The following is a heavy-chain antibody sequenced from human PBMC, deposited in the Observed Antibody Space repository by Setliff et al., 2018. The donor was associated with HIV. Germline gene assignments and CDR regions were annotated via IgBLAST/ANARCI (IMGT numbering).Heavy chain of an antibody. CDR1: GVSISSHH. CDR2: IYYSGST. Sequence: SETLSLTCNVSGVSISSHHWSWIRQPAGKGLEWIGSIYYSGSTYYNSSLKSRVTISVDTSKNQFSLNLSSVTAADTAVYYCAREGVNFWTPPGWFDPWGQGTLVTVSS. D-gene: IGHD3-3*01. CDR3: AREGVNFWTPPGWFDP. J-gene: IGHJ5*02. V-gene: IGHV4-4*07.